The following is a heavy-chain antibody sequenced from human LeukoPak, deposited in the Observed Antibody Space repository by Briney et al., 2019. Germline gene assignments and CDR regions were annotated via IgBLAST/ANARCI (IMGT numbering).Heavy chain of an antibody. D-gene: IGHD2-2*02. V-gene: IGHV3-30-3*01. Sequence: GGSLRLSCATSGFTFSASAMHWVRQAPGQGLEWVAVISYDGSNKYYADSVQGRFTISRDNSKNTLYLQMNSLRAEDTAVYSCARDASYCSSTSCYKRAFDYWGQGTLVTVSS. CDR1: GFTFSASA. J-gene: IGHJ4*02. CDR3: ARDASYCSSTSCYKRAFDY. CDR2: ISYDGSNK.